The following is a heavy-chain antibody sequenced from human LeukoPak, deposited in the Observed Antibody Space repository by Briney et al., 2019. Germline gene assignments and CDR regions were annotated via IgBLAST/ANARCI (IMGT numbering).Heavy chain of an antibody. CDR1: GGSITSRDFY. V-gene: IGHV4-39*07. J-gene: IGHJ3*01. CDR2: IYYRGTT. D-gene: IGHD2-8*02. Sequence: PSETLSLTCSVSGGSITSRDFYWGWIRQSPGKGLEWLGSIYYRGTTYYTPSLKSRVTMSVDTSKNQFSLSLTSVTAADTAVYYCARDRGVYMGGDNDFDVWGQGTMVSVSS. CDR3: ARDRGVYMGGDNDFDV.